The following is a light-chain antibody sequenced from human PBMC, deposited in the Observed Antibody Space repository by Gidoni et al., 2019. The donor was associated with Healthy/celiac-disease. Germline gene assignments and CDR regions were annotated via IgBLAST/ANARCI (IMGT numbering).Light chain of an antibody. CDR3: SSYAGSNNVV. Sequence: QSALTQLPSASGSPGQSVTISCTGTSSDVGGYNYVSWYQQHPGTAPKLMIYEVSKRPSGVPDRFSGSKSGNMAALTVSGLQAEDEADYYCSSYAGSNNVVFGGGTKLTVL. CDR1: SSDVGGYNY. J-gene: IGLJ2*01. CDR2: EVS. V-gene: IGLV2-8*01.